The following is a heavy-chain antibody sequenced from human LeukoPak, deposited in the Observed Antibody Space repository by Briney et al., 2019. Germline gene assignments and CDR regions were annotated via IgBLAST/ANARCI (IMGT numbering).Heavy chain of an antibody. CDR2: IYSGGST. CDR3: ARAPPDEGAFDY. J-gene: IGHJ4*02. V-gene: IGHV3-66*01. CDR1: GFTVSSNY. Sequence: PGGSLRLSCAASGFTVSSNYMSWVRQAPGKGLEWVSVIYSGGSTYYSDSVKGRFTISRDNVKNSLYLQMNSLRDEDTAVYYCARAPPDEGAFDYWGQGTLVTVSS.